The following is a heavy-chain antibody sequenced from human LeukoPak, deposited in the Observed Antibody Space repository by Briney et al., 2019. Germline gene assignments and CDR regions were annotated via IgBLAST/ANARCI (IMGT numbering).Heavy chain of an antibody. Sequence: ASVKVSCKASGYTFTSYDINWVRQATGQGLEWMGWMNPNSGNTGYAQKFQGRVTITRNTSISTAYMELSSPRSEDTAVYYCARERIAARGFDPWGQGTLVTVSS. CDR3: ARERIAARGFDP. CDR1: GYTFTSYD. J-gene: IGHJ5*02. D-gene: IGHD6-6*01. V-gene: IGHV1-8*03. CDR2: MNPNSGNT.